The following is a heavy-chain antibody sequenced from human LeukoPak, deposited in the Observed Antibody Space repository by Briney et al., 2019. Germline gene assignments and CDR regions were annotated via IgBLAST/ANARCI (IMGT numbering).Heavy chain of an antibody. Sequence: GGSLRLSCEASGFTFSGSDIHWVRQASGKGLEWVGRITTKASNYAAAYGASVKGRITISRDDSENRACLELNSLKTEDTRGYYCTTYRSGHYWGQGTLVTVSS. CDR3: TTYRSGHY. V-gene: IGHV3-73*01. CDR1: GFTFSGSD. D-gene: IGHD6-19*01. CDR2: ITTKASNYAA. J-gene: IGHJ4*02.